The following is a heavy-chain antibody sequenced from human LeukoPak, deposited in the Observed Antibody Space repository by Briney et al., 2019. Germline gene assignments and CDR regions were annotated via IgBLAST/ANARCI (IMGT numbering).Heavy chain of an antibody. CDR3: ARVKWLSSYTDYFDY. CDR2: IWYDGSNK. J-gene: IGHJ4*02. CDR1: GFTFSSYG. D-gene: IGHD3-22*01. Sequence: GGSLRLSCAASGFTFSSYGMHWVRQAPGKGLEWVAVIWYDGSNKYYADSVKGRFTISRDNSKNTLYLQMNSLRAEDTAVYYCARVKWLSSYTDYFDYWGQGTLVTVSS. V-gene: IGHV3-33*01.